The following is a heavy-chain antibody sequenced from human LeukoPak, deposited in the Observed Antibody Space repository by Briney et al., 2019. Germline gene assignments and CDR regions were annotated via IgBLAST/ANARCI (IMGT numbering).Heavy chain of an antibody. CDR2: ISGSGGST. J-gene: IGHJ4*02. CDR1: GFTFSSYA. D-gene: IGHD3-22*01. CDR3: AKSSGSSGYYYGLPLPFDY. Sequence: GGSLRLSCAASGFTFSSYAMSWVRQAPGKGLEWVSAISGSGGSTYYADSVKGRFTISRDNSKNTLYLQMNSLRAEDTAVYYWAKSSGSSGYYYGLPLPFDYWGQGTLVTVSS. V-gene: IGHV3-23*01.